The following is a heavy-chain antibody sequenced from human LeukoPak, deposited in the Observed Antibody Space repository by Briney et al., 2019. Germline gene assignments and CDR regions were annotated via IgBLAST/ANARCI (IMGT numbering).Heavy chain of an antibody. D-gene: IGHD6-19*01. CDR2: IYYSGST. CDR3: ARHGRYIAVAGTQVVDY. CDR1: GGSISSSSYY. Sequence: SETLSLTCTVSGGSISSSSYYWGWIRQPPEKGLEWIGSIYYSGSTYYNPSLKSRVTISVDTSKNQFSLKLSSVTAADTAVYYCARHGRYIAVAGTQVVDYWGQGTLVTVSS. V-gene: IGHV4-39*01. J-gene: IGHJ4*02.